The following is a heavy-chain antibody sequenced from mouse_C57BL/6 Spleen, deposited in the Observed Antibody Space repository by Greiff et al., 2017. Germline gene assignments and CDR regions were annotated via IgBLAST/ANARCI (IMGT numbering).Heavy chain of an antibody. CDR3: ARTYGNFGRGFAY. CDR2: IDPSASYP. D-gene: IGHD2-1*01. CDR1: GYTFTSYW. J-gene: IGHJ3*01. V-gene: IGHV1-69*01. Sequence: VQLQQPGAELVMPGASVKLSCKASGYTFTSYWMHWVKQRPGQGLEWIGEIDPSASYPNYYQKFKGKSTLTVDKSSSTAYMQLSSLTSEDSAVYYCARTYGNFGRGFAYWGQGTLVTVSA.